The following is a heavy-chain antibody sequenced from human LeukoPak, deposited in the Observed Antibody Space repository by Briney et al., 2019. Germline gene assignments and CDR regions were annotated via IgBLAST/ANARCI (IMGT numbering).Heavy chain of an antibody. J-gene: IGHJ4*02. CDR2: IHTSGST. CDR1: GGSISSGSYY. D-gene: IGHD3-10*01. V-gene: IGHV4-61*02. CDR3: ARDLPGILDY. Sequence: SETLSLTCTVSGGSISSGSYYWSWLRQPAGKGLEWIGRIHTSGSTNYNPSLKNRVTISVDTSKNQFSLKLSSVTAADTAVFYCARDLPGILDYWGQGTLVTVSS.